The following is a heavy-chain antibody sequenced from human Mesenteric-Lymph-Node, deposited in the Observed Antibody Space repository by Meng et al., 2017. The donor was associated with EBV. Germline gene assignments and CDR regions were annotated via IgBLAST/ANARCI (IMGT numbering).Heavy chain of an antibody. J-gene: IGHJ4*02. CDR2: ISSSSNYI. CDR1: GYTFGGYS. CDR3: ARHYASTWFEADPTTAKVPIDF. D-gene: IGHD6-13*01. Sequence: EVQLVESGGGLGKPVGSLRLSCAASGYTFGGYSMTWVRQAPGKGLEWVSSISSSSNYIHYADSVKGRFTISRDTAKSSLYLQMNSLRAEDTAVYYCARHYASTWFEADPTTAKVPIDFWGQGILVTVSS. V-gene: IGHV3-21*06.